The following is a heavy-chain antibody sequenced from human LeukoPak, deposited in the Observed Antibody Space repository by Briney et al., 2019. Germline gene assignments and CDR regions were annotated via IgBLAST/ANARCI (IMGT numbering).Heavy chain of an antibody. J-gene: IGHJ4*02. V-gene: IGHV3-48*01. Sequence: GGSLRLSCTASGFPFIEYGMNWVRQAPGKGLEWISYIGIDSGNTKYADSVRGRFTISADKAKNSLYLQMNSLRAEDTAVYYCARDHNYAFDNWGQGTLVSVAS. D-gene: IGHD1-1*01. CDR1: GFPFIEYG. CDR2: IGIDSGNT. CDR3: ARDHNYAFDN.